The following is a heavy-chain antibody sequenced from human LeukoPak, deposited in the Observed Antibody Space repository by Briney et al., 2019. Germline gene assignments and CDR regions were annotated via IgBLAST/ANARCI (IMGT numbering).Heavy chain of an antibody. CDR2: ISSSGSTI. Sequence: GGSLRLSCAASGFTFSDYYMSWIRQAPGKGLEWVSYISSSGSTIYYADSVKGRFTISRDNAKNSLYLQMNSLRAEDTAVYYCARDPPSIAAAGTHYYYYYYMDVWGKGTTVTISS. CDR1: GFTFSDYY. V-gene: IGHV3-11*04. J-gene: IGHJ6*03. D-gene: IGHD6-13*01. CDR3: ARDPPSIAAAGTHYYYYYYMDV.